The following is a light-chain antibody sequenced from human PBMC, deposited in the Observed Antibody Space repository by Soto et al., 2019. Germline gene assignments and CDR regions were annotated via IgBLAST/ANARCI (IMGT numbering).Light chain of an antibody. CDR2: DVN. CDR1: SSDVGVNNY. J-gene: IGLJ3*02. V-gene: IGLV2-14*03. CDR3: SSYTNRNTRL. Sequence: QSALTQPASVSGSSGQSITISCTGSSSDVGVNNYVSWYQQQPGKAPKIMIYDVNNRPSGISTRFAGSKSGNTAPLTISGLQAEDEADYYCSSYTNRNTRLFGGGTKLTVL.